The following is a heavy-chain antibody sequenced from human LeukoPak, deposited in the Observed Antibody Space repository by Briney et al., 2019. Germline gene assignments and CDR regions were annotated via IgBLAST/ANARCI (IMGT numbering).Heavy chain of an antibody. V-gene: IGHV4-30-4*01. Sequence: PSETLSLTCTVSGGSITSGDYYWSWIRQPPGKGLEWIGYTYYSGSTYYNPSLKSRVTISVDTSKNQFSLKLSSVTAADTAVYYCARHIVVVPAAIDYFDYWGQGTLVTVSS. CDR1: GGSITSGDYY. J-gene: IGHJ4*02. D-gene: IGHD2-2*01. CDR3: ARHIVVVPAAIDYFDY. CDR2: TYYSGST.